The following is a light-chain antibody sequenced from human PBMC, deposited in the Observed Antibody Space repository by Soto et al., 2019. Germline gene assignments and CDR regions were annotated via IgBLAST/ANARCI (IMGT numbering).Light chain of an antibody. V-gene: IGKV3-20*01. J-gene: IGKJ1*01. CDR1: QSVSSSY. CDR2: GAS. Sequence: EIVLTQSPGTLSLSPGERATLSCRASQSVSSSYLAWFQQKPGQAPRPLIYGASSRATGIPDRFSGSGSGTDFTLTSSRLEPEDFALYYCQQYGSSPRTFGQGTKVEIK. CDR3: QQYGSSPRT.